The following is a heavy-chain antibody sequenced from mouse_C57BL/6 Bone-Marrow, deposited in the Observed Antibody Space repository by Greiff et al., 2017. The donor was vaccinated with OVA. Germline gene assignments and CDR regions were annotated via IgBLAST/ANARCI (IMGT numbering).Heavy chain of an antibody. Sequence: VQLQQPGTELVKPGASVKLSCKASGYTFTSYWMHWVKQRPGQGLEWIGNINPSNGGTNYNEKFKSKATLTVDKSSSTAYMQLSSLTSEDSAVYYYARGKVYYYGYYFDYWGQGTTLTVSS. D-gene: IGHD1-1*01. CDR2: INPSNGGT. CDR3: ARGKVYYYGYYFDY. J-gene: IGHJ2*01. CDR1: GYTFTSYW. V-gene: IGHV1-53*01.